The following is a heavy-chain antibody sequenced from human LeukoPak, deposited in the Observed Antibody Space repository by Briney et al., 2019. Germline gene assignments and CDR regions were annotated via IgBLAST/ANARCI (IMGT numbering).Heavy chain of an antibody. J-gene: IGHJ4*02. V-gene: IGHV4-4*07. CDR3: AGVNVSSSWWVDYFDY. CDR1: GGSISSYY. D-gene: IGHD6-13*01. CDR2: IYTSGST. Sequence: ASQTLSLTCTVSGGSISSYYWSWIRQPAGKGLEWIGRIYTSGSTNYNPSLKSRVTMSVDTSKNQFSLKLSSVTAADTAVYYCAGVNVSSSWWVDYFDYWGQGTLVTVSS.